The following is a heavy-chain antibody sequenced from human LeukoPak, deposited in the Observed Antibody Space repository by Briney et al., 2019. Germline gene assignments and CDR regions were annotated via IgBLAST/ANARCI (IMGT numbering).Heavy chain of an antibody. V-gene: IGHV1-2*02. CDR3: ARVAMVRGVKSFDP. CDR1: GYTFTGYY. Sequence: EASVKVSCKASGYTFTGYYMHWVRQAPGQGLEWMGWINPNSGGTNYAQKFQGRATMTRDTSISTAYMELSRLRSDDTAVYYCARVAMVRGVKSFDPWGQGTLVTVSS. J-gene: IGHJ5*02. D-gene: IGHD3-10*01. CDR2: INPNSGGT.